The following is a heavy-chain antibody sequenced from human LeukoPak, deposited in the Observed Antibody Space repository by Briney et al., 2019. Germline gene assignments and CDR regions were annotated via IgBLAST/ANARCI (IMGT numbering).Heavy chain of an antibody. D-gene: IGHD5-18*01. CDR2: IYYSGST. J-gene: IGHJ4*02. Sequence: SETLSLTCSVSGDSISSYYWSWIRQSPGKGLEWIGYIYYSGSTKYNPSLKSRVAISVDTSKNQLSLKLSSVTAADTAVYYCARVGPQEQLWPQSHDNWGQGTLVTVSS. V-gene: IGHV4-59*01. CDR3: ARVGPQEQLWPQSHDN. CDR1: GDSISSYY.